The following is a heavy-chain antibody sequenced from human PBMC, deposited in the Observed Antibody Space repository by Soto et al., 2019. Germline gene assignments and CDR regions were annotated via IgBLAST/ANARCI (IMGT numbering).Heavy chain of an antibody. V-gene: IGHV4-59*08. CDR2: IYYNANT. Sequence: SETLSLTCTVSGGSISSYYWSWIRQPPGKGLEWIGYIYYNANTNYNPSLKSRVTISVDTSKNQFSLKLSSVTAADTAVYYCARHETLHGDYDYSGQGTLVTVSS. CDR1: GGSISSYY. J-gene: IGHJ4*02. CDR3: ARHETLHGDYDY. D-gene: IGHD4-17*01.